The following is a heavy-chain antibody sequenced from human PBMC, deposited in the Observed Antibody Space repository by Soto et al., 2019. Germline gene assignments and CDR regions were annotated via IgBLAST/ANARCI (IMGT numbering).Heavy chain of an antibody. CDR1: GYSFTSYW. V-gene: IGHV5-51*01. CDR2: IYPGDSDT. Sequence: GESLKISCKGSGYSFTSYWIGWVRQMPGKGLEWMGIIYPGDSDTRYSPSFQGQVTISADKSISTAYLQWSSLKASDTAMYYCASFYDFWIRAFDIWGQGTMVTVSS. CDR3: ASFYDFWIRAFDI. D-gene: IGHD3-3*01. J-gene: IGHJ3*02.